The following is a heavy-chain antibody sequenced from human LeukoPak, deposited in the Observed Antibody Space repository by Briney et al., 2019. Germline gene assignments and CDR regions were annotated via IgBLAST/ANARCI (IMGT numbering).Heavy chain of an antibody. Sequence: GASVKVSCKASGYTFTGYYMHWVRQAPGQGLEWMGWINPNSGGTNYAQKFQGRVTMTRDTSISTAYMELSRLRSDDTAVYYCAGTPRIAARSAFYYWGQGTLVTVSS. CDR3: AGTPRIAARSAFYY. CDR1: GYTFTGYY. CDR2: INPNSGGT. V-gene: IGHV1-2*02. D-gene: IGHD6-13*01. J-gene: IGHJ4*02.